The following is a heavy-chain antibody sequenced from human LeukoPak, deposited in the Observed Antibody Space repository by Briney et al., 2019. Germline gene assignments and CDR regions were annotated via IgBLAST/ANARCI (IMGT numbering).Heavy chain of an antibody. CDR3: AKDGTYYYDSSGLGIDY. V-gene: IGHV3-23*01. D-gene: IGHD3-22*01. Sequence: GGSLRLSCAASGFTFSSYAMSWVRQAPGKGLEWVSAISGTGGTTYYADSVKGRFTISRDNSKNTLYLQMNSLRAEDTAVYYCAKDGTYYYDSSGLGIDYWGQGTLVSVSS. CDR2: ISGTGGTT. J-gene: IGHJ4*02. CDR1: GFTFSSYA.